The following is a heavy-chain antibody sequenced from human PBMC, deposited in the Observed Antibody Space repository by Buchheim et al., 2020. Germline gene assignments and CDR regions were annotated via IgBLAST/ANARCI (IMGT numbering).Heavy chain of an antibody. CDR1: GFTFSSYW. D-gene: IGHD3-22*01. V-gene: IGHV3-74*01. J-gene: IGHJ6*02. CDR3: VTSGSYYYYAMDV. CDR2: INSDGRTT. Sequence: EVQLVESGGGLVQPGGSLRLSCAASGFTFSSYWMHWVRQAPGKGLVCVARINSDGRTTTYADSVKGRFTIPRDNAMNTLYLQMSSLRAEDTAVYYCVTSGSYYYYAMDVWGQGTT.